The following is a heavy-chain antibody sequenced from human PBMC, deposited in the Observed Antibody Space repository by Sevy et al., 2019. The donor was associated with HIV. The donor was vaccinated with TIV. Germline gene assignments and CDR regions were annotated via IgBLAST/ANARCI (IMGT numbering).Heavy chain of an antibody. V-gene: IGHV4-59*01. J-gene: IGHJ4*02. CDR1: GDSISSYY. CDR2: IHYSGST. CDR3: ARASGQSTSSRYFDF. D-gene: IGHD6-6*01. Sequence: SETLSLTCTVSGDSISSYYWSWMRQPPGKGLEWIGNIHYSGSTHYNPSLKSRVTISVDTSKSQFSLNLNSVTAADTAVYFCARASGQSTSSRYFDFWGQGTLVTVSS.